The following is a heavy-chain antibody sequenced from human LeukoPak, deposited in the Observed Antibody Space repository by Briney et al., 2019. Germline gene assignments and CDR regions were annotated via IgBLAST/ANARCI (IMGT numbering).Heavy chain of an antibody. J-gene: IGHJ4*02. Sequence: PGGSLRLSCAASGFTLSSYWMHWVRQPPGKGLVWVSRINSDGTSTNYADSVKGRFTISRDNAKNTPYLQMNSLRAEDTAVYYCAPIIAAGWRWGQGTLVTVSS. D-gene: IGHD6-13*01. CDR1: GFTLSSYW. CDR3: APIIAAGWR. V-gene: IGHV3-74*01. CDR2: INSDGTST.